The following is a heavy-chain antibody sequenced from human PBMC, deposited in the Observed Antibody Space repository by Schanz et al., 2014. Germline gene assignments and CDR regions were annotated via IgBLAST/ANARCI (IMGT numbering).Heavy chain of an antibody. CDR2: IIPILGIA. CDR3: ARDLTVDTGYVVHYYYYGMDV. J-gene: IGHJ6*02. CDR1: GYTFSSYG. Sequence: QVQLVQSGAEVKKPGASVKVSCKASGYTFSSYGITWVRQAPGQGLEWMGRIIPILGIATYAQKFQGRLTITADKSSSTAYMELTSLRSEDTAVYFCARDLTVDTGYVVHYYYYGMDVWGQGTTVTVSS. V-gene: IGHV1-69*04. D-gene: IGHD5-12*01.